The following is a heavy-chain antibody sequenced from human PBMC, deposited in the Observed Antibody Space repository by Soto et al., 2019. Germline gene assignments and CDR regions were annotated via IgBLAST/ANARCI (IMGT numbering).Heavy chain of an antibody. V-gene: IGHV4-34*01. J-gene: IGHJ4*02. CDR3: ASGTAMVSPSFDS. CDR1: GGSFSGYY. CDR2: INHSGST. Sequence: QVQLQQWGAGLLKPSETLSLTCAVYGGSFSGYYWSWIRQPPGKGLEWIGEINHSGSTNYNPSLKSRVTISVDTSKNQFSLKLSSVTAADTAVYYCASGTAMVSPSFDSWGQGTLVTVSS. D-gene: IGHD5-18*01.